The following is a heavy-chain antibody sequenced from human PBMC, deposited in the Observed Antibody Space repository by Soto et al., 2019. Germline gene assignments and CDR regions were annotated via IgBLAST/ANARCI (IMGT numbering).Heavy chain of an antibody. J-gene: IGHJ5*02. CDR1: GYTFTSYD. CDR2: MNPNSGNT. Sequence: QVQLVQSGAEVKKPGASVKVSCKASGYTFTSYDINWVRQATGQGLEWMGWMNPNSGNTGYAQKFQGRVTMTRNTSIRTADMELSSLRSEETAVYYCARERSAAGTGWFDPWGQGTLVTVSS. D-gene: IGHD6-13*01. V-gene: IGHV1-8*01. CDR3: ARERSAAGTGWFDP.